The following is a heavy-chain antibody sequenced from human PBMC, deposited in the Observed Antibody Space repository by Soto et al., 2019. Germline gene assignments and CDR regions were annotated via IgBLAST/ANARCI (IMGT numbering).Heavy chain of an antibody. V-gene: IGHV3-21*01. D-gene: IGHD1-1*01. CDR2: ISSSSSYI. J-gene: IGHJ6*02. CDR1: GFTFSSYS. CDR3: ARDHDQRRYYYYGMDV. Sequence: PGGSLRLSCAASGFTFSSYSMNWVRQAPGKGLEWVSSISSSSSYIYYADSVKGRFTISRDNAKNSLYLQMNSLRAEDTAVYYCARDHDQRRYYYYGMDVWGPGPAVTVYS.